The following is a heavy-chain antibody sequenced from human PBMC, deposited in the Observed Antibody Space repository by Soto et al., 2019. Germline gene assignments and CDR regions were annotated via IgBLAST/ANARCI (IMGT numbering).Heavy chain of an antibody. Sequence: QAILVESGGDVVQPGQSLRLSCAGSRFFFQNYAMHWVRLTPGKGLEWLAYIFYDGSSETYADSVKGRFTVSRDNSEGMLYLQMHSLRPDDTGVYFCARAMTMTLARIFAMDVWGQGTSVTVSS. CDR3: ARAMTMTLARIFAMDV. V-gene: IGHV3-33*01. CDR1: RFFFQNYA. J-gene: IGHJ6*02. CDR2: IFYDGSSE. D-gene: IGHD2-15*01.